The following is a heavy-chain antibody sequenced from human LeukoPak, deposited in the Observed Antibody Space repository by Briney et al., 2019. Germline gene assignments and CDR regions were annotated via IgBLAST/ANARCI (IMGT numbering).Heavy chain of an antibody. CDR2: INPSGGST. CDR1: GYTFTSYY. V-gene: IGHV1-46*01. D-gene: IGHD4-17*01. Sequence: ASVKVSCTASGYTFTSYYMHWVRQAPGQGLEWMGIINPSGGSTSYAQKFQGRVTMTRDTSTSTVYMELSSLRSEDTAVYYCARDEGDYGCRNWGQGTLVTVFS. J-gene: IGHJ4*02. CDR3: ARDEGDYGCRN.